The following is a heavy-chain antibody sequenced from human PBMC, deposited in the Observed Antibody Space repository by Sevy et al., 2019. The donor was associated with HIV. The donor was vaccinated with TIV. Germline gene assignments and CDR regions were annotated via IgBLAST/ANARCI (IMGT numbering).Heavy chain of an antibody. Sequence: SETLSLTCTVSGGSVSSGSYYWSWIRQPPGKGLEGIGYIYYSGSTNYNPSLKSRVTITVDTSKNQFSLRLSSVTAADTAVYYGARTVSGSRDEIPYGGEGVVPAAIRDAFDIWGQGTMVTVSS. D-gene: IGHD2-2*02. J-gene: IGHJ3*02. CDR1: GGSVSSGSYY. V-gene: IGHV4-61*01. CDR3: ARTVSGSRDEIPYGGEGVVPAAIRDAFDI. CDR2: IYYSGST.